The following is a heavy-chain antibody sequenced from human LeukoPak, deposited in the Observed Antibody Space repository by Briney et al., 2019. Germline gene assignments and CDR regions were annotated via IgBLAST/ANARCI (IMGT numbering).Heavy chain of an antibody. CDR3: ARANDSSGYSHAFDI. CDR2: IKQDGSEE. CDR1: GFTFSSYW. V-gene: IGHV3-7*03. Sequence: PGGSLRLSCAASGFTFSSYWMSWVRQAPGKGLEWVANIKQDGSEEYYVDSVKGRFTISRDNSKNTLYLQMNSLRAEDTAVYYCARANDSSGYSHAFDIWGQGTMVTVSS. J-gene: IGHJ3*02. D-gene: IGHD3-22*01.